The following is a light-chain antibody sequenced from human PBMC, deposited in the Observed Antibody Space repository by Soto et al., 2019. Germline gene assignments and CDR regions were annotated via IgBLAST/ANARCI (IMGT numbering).Light chain of an antibody. CDR1: QSVSSN. J-gene: IGKJ2*01. Sequence: EIVMTQSPATLSVSPGERGTLSCRASQSVSSNLAWYQQKPGQAPRLLIYGASTRATGIPARFSGSGSGTEFTLTISSLQSEDFAVYYCQQYNNWPPRSTFGQGTKLEIK. CDR3: QQYNNWPPRST. CDR2: GAS. V-gene: IGKV3-15*01.